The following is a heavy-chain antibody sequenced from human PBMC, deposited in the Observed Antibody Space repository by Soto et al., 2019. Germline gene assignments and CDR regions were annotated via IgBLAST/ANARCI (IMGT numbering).Heavy chain of an antibody. V-gene: IGHV3-23*01. CDR2: VTGSGGST. D-gene: IGHD3-10*01. CDR3: ARHRFGTGYFDY. J-gene: IGHJ4*02. CDR1: GFSFSTYT. Sequence: GGSLRLSCAGSGFSFSTYTMTWVRQAPGRGLEWVSTVTGSGGSTYYADSVKGRFTISRDNSKNTLFLQINSLRAEDTALYYCARHRFGTGYFDYWGQGTPVTVS.